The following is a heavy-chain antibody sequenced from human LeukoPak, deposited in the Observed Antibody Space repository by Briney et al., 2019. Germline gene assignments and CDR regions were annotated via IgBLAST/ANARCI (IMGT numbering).Heavy chain of an antibody. J-gene: IGHJ4*02. V-gene: IGHV3-7*01. CDR2: IKQEGSEK. CDR3: ARVVDIVATIWFDY. Sequence: GGSLRLSCAASGFTFSSYWMSWVRQAPGKGLEWVANIKQEGSEKYYVDSVKGRFTISRDNAKNSLYLQMNSLRAEDTAVYYCARVVDIVATIWFDYWGQGTLVTVSS. D-gene: IGHD5-12*01. CDR1: GFTFSSYW.